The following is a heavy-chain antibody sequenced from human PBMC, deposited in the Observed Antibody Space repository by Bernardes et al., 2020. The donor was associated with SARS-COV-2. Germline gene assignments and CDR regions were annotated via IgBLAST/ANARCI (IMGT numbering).Heavy chain of an antibody. Sequence: GGSLRLSCAASGFTFDDYAMHWVRQAPGKGLEWVSGISWNSGSIGYADSVKGRFTISRDNAKNSLYLQMNSLRAEDTALYYCAKAGVWDGDYKPLDYWGQGTLVTVSS. D-gene: IGHD4-17*01. CDR1: GFTFDDYA. CDR2: ISWNSGSI. CDR3: AKAGVWDGDYKPLDY. J-gene: IGHJ4*02. V-gene: IGHV3-9*01.